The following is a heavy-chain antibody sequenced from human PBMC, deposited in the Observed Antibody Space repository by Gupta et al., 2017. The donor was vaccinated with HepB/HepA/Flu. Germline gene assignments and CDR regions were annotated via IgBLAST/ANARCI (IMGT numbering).Heavy chain of an antibody. Sequence: QVQLVQSGAEVKKPGASVKVSCKASGYTFTGYYMHWVRPAPGQGLEWMGWINPNSGGTNYAQKFQGRVTMTRDTSISTAYMELRRLRSDDTAVYYCARGTGWGYCSSTSCYTLDYWGQGTLVTVSS. CDR3: ARGTGWGYCSSTSCYTLDY. J-gene: IGHJ4*02. CDR1: GYTFTGYY. CDR2: INPNSGGT. V-gene: IGHV1-2*02. D-gene: IGHD2-2*02.